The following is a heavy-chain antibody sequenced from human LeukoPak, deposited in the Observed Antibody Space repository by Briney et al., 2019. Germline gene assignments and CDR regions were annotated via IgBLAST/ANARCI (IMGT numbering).Heavy chain of an antibody. CDR1: GYTFAIYG. D-gene: IGHD2-21*02. Sequence: ASVKVSCKASGYTFAIYGISWVRQAPGQGLEWMAWISPYDGDTNYAQNFEGRVTMTTETSTSTAYMEPRSLRSDDTAIYYCARDYCTRGGDCYKEDLFDPWGQGTLVTVSS. J-gene: IGHJ5*02. CDR2: ISPYDGDT. CDR3: ARDYCTRGGDCYKEDLFDP. V-gene: IGHV1-18*01.